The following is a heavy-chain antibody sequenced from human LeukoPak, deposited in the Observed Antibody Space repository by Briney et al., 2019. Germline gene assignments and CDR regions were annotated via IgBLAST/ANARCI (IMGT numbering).Heavy chain of an antibody. D-gene: IGHD4-17*01. CDR2: IWYDGSNK. CDR1: GFTFSSYA. V-gene: IGHV3-30*04. J-gene: IGHJ4*02. CDR3: ARGISYGDYYFDY. Sequence: PGGSLRLSCAASGFTFSSYAMHWVRQAPGKGLEWVAVIWYDGSNKYYADSVKGRFTISRDNSKNTLYLQMNSLRAEDTAVFYCARGISYGDYYFDYWGQGTLVTVSS.